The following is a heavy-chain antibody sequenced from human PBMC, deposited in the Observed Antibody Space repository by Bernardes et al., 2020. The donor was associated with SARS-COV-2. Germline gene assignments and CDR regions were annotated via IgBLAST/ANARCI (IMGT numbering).Heavy chain of an antibody. Sequence: GGSLRLSCAASGFTFSSYSMNCVRQAPGKGLEWVSSISSSSSYIYYADSVKGRFTISRDNAKNSLYLQMNSLRAEDTAVYYCASDRVYGSGSYIFDYWGQGTLVTVSS. CDR3: ASDRVYGSGSYIFDY. V-gene: IGHV3-21*01. J-gene: IGHJ4*02. CDR1: GFTFSSYS. CDR2: ISSSSSYI. D-gene: IGHD3-10*01.